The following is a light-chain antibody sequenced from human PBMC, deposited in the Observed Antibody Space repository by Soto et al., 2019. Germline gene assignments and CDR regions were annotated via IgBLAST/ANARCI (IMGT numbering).Light chain of an antibody. J-gene: IGLJ3*02. V-gene: IGLV2-14*01. CDR1: SSDVGYYNY. Sequence: QSALTQPASVSGSPGQSITISCTGTSSDVGYYNYVSWYQHHPGKAPKLMIYEVSNRPSGVSNRFSGSKSGNTASLTISGLQAEDEADHYCSSYTTSSTQVFGGGTKLTVL. CDR3: SSYTTSSTQV. CDR2: EVS.